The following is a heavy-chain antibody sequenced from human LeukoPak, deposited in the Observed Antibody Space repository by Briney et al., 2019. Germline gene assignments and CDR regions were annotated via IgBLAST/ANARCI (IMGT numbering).Heavy chain of an antibody. Sequence: GGSLRLSCEVSGFTVDSYAMSWVRQSPGKGLEWVSGIIGGGSRTYYADSVKGRFTISRDNSKNTLFLQMNSLRTDDTAVYYCTKDNIGDPDFWFDAWGQGTLVAVSS. CDR1: GFTVDSYA. V-gene: IGHV3-23*01. CDR3: TKDNIGDPDFWFDA. CDR2: IIGGGSRT. D-gene: IGHD5-24*01. J-gene: IGHJ5*02.